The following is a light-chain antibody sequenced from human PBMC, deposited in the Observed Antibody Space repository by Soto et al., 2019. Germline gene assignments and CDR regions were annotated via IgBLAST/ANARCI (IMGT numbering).Light chain of an antibody. CDR1: QSVSSN. J-gene: IGKJ1*01. Sequence: EIVMTQSPATLSVSPGERATLSCRASQSVSSNLVWYQQKPGQAPRLLIYGASTRATGIPARFSGSGSGTEFTLTISSLRSEDFAVYYCQQYNNWPPTFGQGTKV. V-gene: IGKV3-15*01. CDR2: GAS. CDR3: QQYNNWPPT.